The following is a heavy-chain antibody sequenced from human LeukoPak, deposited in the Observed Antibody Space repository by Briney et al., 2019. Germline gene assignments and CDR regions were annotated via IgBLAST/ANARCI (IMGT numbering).Heavy chain of an antibody. CDR3: ARDRHCSGGSCFTGGGD. J-gene: IGHJ4*01. V-gene: IGHV1-18*01. D-gene: IGHD2-15*01. CDR2: ISAYNGNT. Sequence: ASVKVSCKASGYTFTSYGISWVRQAPGQGLEWMGWISAYNGNTNYAQKLQGRVTMTTDTSTSTAYMELRSLRSDDTAVYYCARDRHCSGGSCFTGGGDWGQEPWSPSPQ. CDR1: GYTFTSYG.